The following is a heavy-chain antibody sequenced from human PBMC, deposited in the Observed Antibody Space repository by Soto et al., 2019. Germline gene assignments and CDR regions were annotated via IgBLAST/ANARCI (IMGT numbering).Heavy chain of an antibody. V-gene: IGHV4-61*01. CDR3: AVPPPWEPRPFQH. D-gene: IGHD1-26*01. CDR2: FYYSGIT. CDR1: GGSVSSGNYY. Sequence: SETLSLTCTVSGGSVSSGNYYWSWIRQPPGKGLEWIGYFYYSGITNYNPSLKNRVTISVDTSKNQFSLNLSSVTAADTAVYYCAVPPPWEPRPFQHWGQGTLVTVSS. J-gene: IGHJ1*01.